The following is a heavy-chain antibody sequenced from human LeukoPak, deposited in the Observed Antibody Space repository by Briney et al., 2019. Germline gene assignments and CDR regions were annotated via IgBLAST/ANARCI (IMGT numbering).Heavy chain of an antibody. Sequence: GGSLRLSCAASGFTFSSYWMSWVRQAPGKGLEWASAISGSGGSTYYADSVKGRFTISRDNSKNTLYLQMNSLRAEDTAVYYCAKPYSSSWSAFDPWGQGTLVTVSS. CDR2: ISGSGGST. V-gene: IGHV3-23*01. J-gene: IGHJ5*02. CDR1: GFTFSSYW. CDR3: AKPYSSSWSAFDP. D-gene: IGHD6-13*01.